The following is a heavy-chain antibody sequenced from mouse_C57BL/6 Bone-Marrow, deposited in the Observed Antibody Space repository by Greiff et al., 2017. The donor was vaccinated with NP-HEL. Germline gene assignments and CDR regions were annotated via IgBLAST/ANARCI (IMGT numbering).Heavy chain of an antibody. Sequence: VKVVESGPGLVAPSQSLSITCTVSGFSLTSYAISWVRQPPGKGLEWLGVIWTGGGTNYNSALKSRLSISKDNSKSQVFLKMNSLQTDDTARYYCARKKGDDYDLYYFDYWGQGTTLTVSS. CDR3: ARKKGDDYDLYYFDY. CDR1: GFSLTSYA. V-gene: IGHV2-9-1*01. CDR2: IWTGGGT. D-gene: IGHD2-4*01. J-gene: IGHJ2*01.